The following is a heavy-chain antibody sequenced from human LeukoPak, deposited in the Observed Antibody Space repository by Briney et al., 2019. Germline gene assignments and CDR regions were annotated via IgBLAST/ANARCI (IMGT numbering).Heavy chain of an antibody. CDR3: ARTTMVRGTYYMDV. Sequence: SETLSLTCTVSGYSISSGYYWGWIRQPPGKGLEWIGYIYYSGYTNYNPSLRSRVTISVDTSKNQFSLKLSSVTAADTAVYYCARTTMVRGTYYMDVWGKGTTVTISS. D-gene: IGHD3-10*01. V-gene: IGHV4-61*01. CDR1: GYSISSGYY. CDR2: IYYSGYT. J-gene: IGHJ6*03.